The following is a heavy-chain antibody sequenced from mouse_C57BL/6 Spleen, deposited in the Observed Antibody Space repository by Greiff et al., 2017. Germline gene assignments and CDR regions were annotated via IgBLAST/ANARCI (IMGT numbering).Heavy chain of an antibody. CDR2: IYPSDSDT. Sequence: VQLQQSGAELVRPGASVKLSCKASGYTFTSYWMHWVKQRPIQGLEWIGNIYPSDSDTHYNQKFKGKATVTVDKSSSTAYMQLISLTSEDSAVYSGARCYSNLVSDYWGQGTTLTVSS. J-gene: IGHJ2*01. D-gene: IGHD2-5*01. V-gene: IGHV1-52*01. CDR1: GYTFTSYW. CDR3: ARCYSNLVSDY.